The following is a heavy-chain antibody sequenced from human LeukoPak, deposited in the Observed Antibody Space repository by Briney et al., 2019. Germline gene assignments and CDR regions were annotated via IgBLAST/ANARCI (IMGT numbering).Heavy chain of an antibody. CDR2: IYSGGST. CDR1: GFTVGSNY. D-gene: IGHD2/OR15-2a*01. V-gene: IGHV3-53*01. J-gene: IGHJ4*02. CDR3: AKDSAKKYDDY. Sequence: GGSLRLSCAASGFTVGSNYMSWVRQAPGKGLEWVSVIYSGGSTYYADSVKGRFSISRDNSKNTLYLQMNGLRAEDTAVYYCAKDSAKKYDDYWGQGTLVTVSS.